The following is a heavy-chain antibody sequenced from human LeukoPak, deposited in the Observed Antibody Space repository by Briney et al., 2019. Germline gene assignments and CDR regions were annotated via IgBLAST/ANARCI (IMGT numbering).Heavy chain of an antibody. CDR1: GFTFNSYA. V-gene: IGHV3-23*01. D-gene: IGHD3-22*01. Sequence: PGGSLRLSCAASGFTFNSYAMSWARQAPGKGLEWVSAISGSGGSTYYADSVKGRFTISRDNSKNTLYLQMNSLRAEDTAVYYCAKEALYDSSGYYYFYFDYWGQGTLVTVSS. CDR3: AKEALYDSSGYYYFYFDY. J-gene: IGHJ4*02. CDR2: ISGSGGST.